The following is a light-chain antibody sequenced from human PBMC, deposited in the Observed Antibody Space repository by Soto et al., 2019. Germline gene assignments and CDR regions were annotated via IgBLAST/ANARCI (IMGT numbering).Light chain of an antibody. CDR2: EVS. CDR3: RSYTNISTLL. Sequence: QSALTPPASVSGSPGQSITISCTGTSSDVGGYKYVSWYQQHPGKAPKLMIYEVSNRPSGVSNRFSGSKSGNTASLTISGLQAEDEADYYCRSYTNISTLLFGGGTKLTVL. V-gene: IGLV2-14*01. J-gene: IGLJ2*01. CDR1: SSDVGGYKY.